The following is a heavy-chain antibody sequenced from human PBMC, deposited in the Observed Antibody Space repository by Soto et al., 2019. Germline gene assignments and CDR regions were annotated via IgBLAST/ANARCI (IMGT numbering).Heavy chain of an antibody. J-gene: IGHJ4*02. CDR2: ISSSSSYI. V-gene: IGHV3-21*01. CDR3: ARDPYDYIWGSYREGFDY. CDR1: GFTFSSYS. D-gene: IGHD3-16*02. Sequence: EVQLVESGGGLGKPGGSLRLSCAASGFTFSSYSMNWVRQAPGKGLEWVSSISSSSSYIYYADSVKGRFTISRDNAKNALSLQMNCLRAEDTAVYYCARDPYDYIWGSYREGFDYWGQGTLVTVSS.